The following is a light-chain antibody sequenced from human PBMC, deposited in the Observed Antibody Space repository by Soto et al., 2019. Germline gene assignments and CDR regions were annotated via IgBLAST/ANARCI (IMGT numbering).Light chain of an antibody. CDR3: QRRGDLLRT. V-gene: IGKV3-11*01. CDR2: DSS. Sequence: EIVLTQSPATLSLSPGERATLSCRASQSFSNNLAWYQQKPGQAPRLLIYDSSTRATGTPPRFSGSGSGTDVTLNSSSLGCADFAVYYCQRRGDLLRTLGQGTKV. J-gene: IGKJ1*01. CDR1: QSFSNN.